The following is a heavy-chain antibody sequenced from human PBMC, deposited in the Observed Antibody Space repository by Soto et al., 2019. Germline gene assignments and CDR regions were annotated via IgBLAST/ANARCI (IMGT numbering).Heavy chain of an antibody. J-gene: IGHJ4*02. V-gene: IGHV3-23*01. D-gene: IGHD1-26*01. CDR3: AXXXXXXXXWDNFDY. CDR2: ISGSGGST. Sequence: EVQLLESGGGLVQPGGSLRLSCAASGFTFSSYAMSWVRQAPGKGLEWVSAISGSGGSTYYADSVKGRFTISRDNSKXXXXXXXXXXXXXXXXXXXXAXXXXXXXXWDNFDYWGQGTLVTVSS. CDR1: GFTFSSYA.